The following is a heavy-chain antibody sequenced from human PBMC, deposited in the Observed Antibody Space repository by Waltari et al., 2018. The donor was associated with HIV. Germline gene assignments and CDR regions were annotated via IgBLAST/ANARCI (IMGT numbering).Heavy chain of an antibody. J-gene: IGHJ4*02. Sequence: QLQLQESGPGLVKPSETLSLTCTVSGGSISSSSYYWGWIRQPPGKGLEWIGSIYYSGRPYYNPSLKSRVTISVDTSKNQFSLKLSSVTAADTAVYYCARHGSAWYPDYWGQGTLVTVSS. D-gene: IGHD6-19*01. CDR3: ARHGSAWYPDY. V-gene: IGHV4-39*01. CDR1: GGSISSSSYY. CDR2: IYYSGRP.